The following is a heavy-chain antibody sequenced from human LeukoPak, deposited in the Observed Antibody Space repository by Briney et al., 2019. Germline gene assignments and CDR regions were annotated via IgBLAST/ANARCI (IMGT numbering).Heavy chain of an antibody. CDR2: MNPNSGNT. CDR1: GYTFTSYD. V-gene: IGHV1-8*01. CDR3: AIAPGYSSGWSGGAFDI. Sequence: GASVKVSCKASGYTFTSYDINWVRQATGQGLEWMGWMNPNSGNTGYAQKFQGRVTMTRNTSISTAYMELSSLRSEDTAVYYCAIAPGYSSGWSGGAFDIWGQGTMVTVSS. D-gene: IGHD6-19*01. J-gene: IGHJ3*02.